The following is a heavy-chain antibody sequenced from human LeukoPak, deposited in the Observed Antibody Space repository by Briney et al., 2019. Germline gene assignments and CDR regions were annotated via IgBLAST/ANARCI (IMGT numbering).Heavy chain of an antibody. V-gene: IGHV4-59*12. CDR3: ARDSRGGGPDFDY. Sequence: SETLSLTCTVSGGSISSYYWSWIRQPPGKGLEWTGYIFYSGSTNYNPSLKSRVTISVDTSKNQFSLKLNSVTAADTAVYYCARDSRGGGPDFDYWGQGTLVTVSS. CDR1: GGSISSYY. J-gene: IGHJ4*02. D-gene: IGHD3-16*01. CDR2: IFYSGST.